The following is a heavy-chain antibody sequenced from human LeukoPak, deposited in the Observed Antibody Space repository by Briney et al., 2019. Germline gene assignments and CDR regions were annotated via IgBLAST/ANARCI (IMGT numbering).Heavy chain of an antibody. CDR2: INPNSGGT. CDR3: ARRTHNWFDP. V-gene: IGHV1-2*02. Sequence: GASVKVSCKASGYTFTGYYMHWVRQAPGQGLEWMGWINPNSGGTNYAQKFQGRVTMTRDTSTSTVYMELSSLRSEDTAVYYCARRTHNWFDPWGQGTLVTVSS. J-gene: IGHJ5*02. CDR1: GYTFTGYY.